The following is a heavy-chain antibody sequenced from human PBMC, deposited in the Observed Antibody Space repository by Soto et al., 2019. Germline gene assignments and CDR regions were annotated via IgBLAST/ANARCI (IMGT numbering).Heavy chain of an antibody. V-gene: IGHV3-53*01. D-gene: IGHD4-4*01. CDR1: GFNVSSHY. CDR3: ARGGNLAFHV. Sequence: VRLVESGGGLIQPGGSLRISCAASGFNVSSHYISWVRQAPGKGLEWLCIIHSGGARYYEDYVKDRFTISRDDPKNTRYLQMNSLRGEDTAVYYCARGGNLAFHVWGQGTMVTVSS. J-gene: IGHJ3*01. CDR2: IHSGGAR.